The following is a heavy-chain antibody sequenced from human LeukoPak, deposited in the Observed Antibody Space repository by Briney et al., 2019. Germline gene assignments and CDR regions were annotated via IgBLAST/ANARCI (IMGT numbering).Heavy chain of an antibody. CDR3: ARMGVRGVYWFDP. J-gene: IGHJ5*02. CDR1: GYTFTSYA. CDR2: INAGNGNT. D-gene: IGHD3-10*01. Sequence: ASVKVSCKASGYTFTSYAMHWVRQAPGQRLEWMGWINAGNGNTKYSQKFQGRVTITRDTSASTAYMELSSLRSEDTAVYYCARMGVRGVYWFDPWGQGTLVTVSS. V-gene: IGHV1-3*01.